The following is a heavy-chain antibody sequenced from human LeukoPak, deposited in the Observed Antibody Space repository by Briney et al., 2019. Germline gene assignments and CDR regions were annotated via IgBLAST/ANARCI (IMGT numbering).Heavy chain of an antibody. J-gene: IGHJ4*02. V-gene: IGHV4-59*01. CDR2: IYYSGST. CDR3: AREYSSGWYYFDY. Sequence: SETLSLTCTVSGGSISSYFWSWIRQPPGKGLEWIGDIYYSGSTNYNPSLKSRVTISVDTSKDQFSLKLSSVTAADTAVYYCAREYSSGWYYFDYWGQGTLVTVSS. D-gene: IGHD6-19*01. CDR1: GGSISSYF.